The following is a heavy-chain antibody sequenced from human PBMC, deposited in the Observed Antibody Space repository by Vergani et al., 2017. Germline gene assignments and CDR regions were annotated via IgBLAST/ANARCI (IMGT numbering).Heavy chain of an antibody. Sequence: QLQLQESGPGLVKPSETLSLTCTVSGGSINIPSFYWGWFRQTPGGGLDWIGSIHYSGSSYYNPSLQSRVSISIDTSTNQFSLRLGSVTAADTAVYYCARSLGYESRDYWGQGTLVTVSS. D-gene: IGHD3-22*01. V-gene: IGHV4-39*01. CDR3: ARSLGYESRDY. J-gene: IGHJ4*02. CDR2: IHYSGSS. CDR1: GGSINIPSFY.